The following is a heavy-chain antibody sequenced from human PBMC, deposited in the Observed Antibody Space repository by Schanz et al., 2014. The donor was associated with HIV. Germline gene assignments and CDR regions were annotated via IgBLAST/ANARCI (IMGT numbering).Heavy chain of an antibody. CDR2: IKSKIDGGTP. J-gene: IGHJ4*02. V-gene: IGHV3-15*01. CDR3: TTEGMGSSGYYFDY. Sequence: AQLVESGGGVVQPGGSLRLSCAASGFTFSSYAMSWVRQAPGKGLEWVGRIKSKIDGGTPDYAAPVKGRFTISRDDSKNTMYLQMISLKTEDTAVYYCTTEGMGSSGYYFDYWGQGTLVTVSS. D-gene: IGHD6-6*01. CDR1: GFTFSSYA.